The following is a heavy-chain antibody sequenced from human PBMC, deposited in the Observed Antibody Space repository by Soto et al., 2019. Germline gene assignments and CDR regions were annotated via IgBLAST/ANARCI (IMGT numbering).Heavy chain of an antibody. V-gene: IGHV4-59*01. CDR3: ARVWGGAFDI. J-gene: IGHJ3*02. CDR2: IYYRGST. CDR1: GGSISSYY. D-gene: IGHD3-10*01. Sequence: QVQLQESGPGLVKPSETLSLTCTVSGGSISSYYWSWIRQPPGKGLEWIGYIYYRGSTNYNPSLXGXVXIXXAASKNQFSLMLSAVTAADTAVYYCARVWGGAFDIWGQGTMVTVSS.